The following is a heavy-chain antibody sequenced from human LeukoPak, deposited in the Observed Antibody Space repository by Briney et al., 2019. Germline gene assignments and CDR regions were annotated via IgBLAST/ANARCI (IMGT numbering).Heavy chain of an antibody. D-gene: IGHD6-13*01. CDR2: ISGSGGST. V-gene: IGHV3-23*01. J-gene: IGHJ4*02. CDR1: GFTFSSYA. CDR3: AKESGIAAAGTGDFDY. Sequence: AGGSLRLSCTASGFTFSSYAMSWVRQAPGKGLEWVSAISGSGGSTYYADSVKGQFTISRDNSKNTLYLQMNSLRAEDTAVYYCAKESGIAAAGTGDFDYWGQGTLVTVSS.